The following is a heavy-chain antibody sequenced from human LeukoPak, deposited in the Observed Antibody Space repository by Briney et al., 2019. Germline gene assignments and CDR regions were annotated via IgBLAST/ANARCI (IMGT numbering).Heavy chain of an antibody. V-gene: IGHV3-7*01. CDR3: ARDPSTSGYYIPDKVFDY. CDR2: IKQGGSEK. J-gene: IGHJ4*02. CDR1: GFTFSNYW. Sequence: GGSLRLSCAASGFTFSNYWMSWVRQAPGKGLEWVANIKQGGSEKDYVDSVKGRFTISRDNAKNSLYLQMNSLRAEDTAVYYCARDPSTSGYYIPDKVFDYWGQGTLVTVSS. D-gene: IGHD3-3*01.